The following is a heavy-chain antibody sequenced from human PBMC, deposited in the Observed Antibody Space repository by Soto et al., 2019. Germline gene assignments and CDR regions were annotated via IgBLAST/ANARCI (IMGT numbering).Heavy chain of an antibody. CDR1: GLTFDMYA. J-gene: IGHJ4*02. V-gene: IGHV3-23*01. CDR2: ISGSGDST. Sequence: VRLLGSGGKLVQPGGSLRLSCVVSGLTFDMYAMSWVRQAPGKGLEWVSGISGSGDSTYYPDSLKGRFTISRDKSKKTLYLQIYSLRAEDTAVYYCATDFKPYYGHNYFNFWGQGTLVTVTS. D-gene: IGHD3-3*01. CDR3: ATDFKPYYGHNYFNF.